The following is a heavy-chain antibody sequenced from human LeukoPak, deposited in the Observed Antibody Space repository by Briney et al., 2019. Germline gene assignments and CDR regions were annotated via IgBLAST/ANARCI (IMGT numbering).Heavy chain of an antibody. Sequence: GGSLRLSCAASGFTFSSYWMSWVRQAPGKGLEWVGRIKTTTDGGTTEYAAPVKGRFTISRDDPKNTMYLQMNSLKIEDTGVYYCTYEGFDYWGQGTLVTVSS. J-gene: IGHJ4*02. D-gene: IGHD3-3*01. CDR3: TYEGFDY. CDR2: IKTTTDGGTT. CDR1: GFTFSSYW. V-gene: IGHV3-15*01.